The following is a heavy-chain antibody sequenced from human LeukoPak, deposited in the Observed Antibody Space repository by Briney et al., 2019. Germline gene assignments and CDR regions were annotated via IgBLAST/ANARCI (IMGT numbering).Heavy chain of an antibody. D-gene: IGHD5-24*01. J-gene: IGHJ4*02. CDR3: ARDYKYAFDN. V-gene: IGHV3-48*01. CDR1: GFTFSDYS. CDR2: IGIDSGNT. Sequence: GGSLRLSCAASGFTFSDYSMNWVRQAPGKGLEWISYIGIDSGNTNYADSVMGRFTISGDKDKNSLYLQMSSLRVEDTAVYYCARDYKYAFDNWGQGTLVTVSS.